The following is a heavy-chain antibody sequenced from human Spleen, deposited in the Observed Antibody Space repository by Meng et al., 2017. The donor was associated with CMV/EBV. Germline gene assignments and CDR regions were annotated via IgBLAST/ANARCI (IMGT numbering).Heavy chain of an antibody. CDR3: ARVRASGSEDF. D-gene: IGHD3-10*01. V-gene: IGHV4-31*03. J-gene: IGHJ4*02. Sequence: CRLAVPSVRSGSSYWSLNRPRPRQGLSFVWHIDYSANTCYNPSLNGRLSMSVDASRSQYSLKLRSVTAADTAVYYCARVRASGSEDFWGPGTLVTVSS. CDR2: IDYSANT. CDR1: VPSVRSGSSY.